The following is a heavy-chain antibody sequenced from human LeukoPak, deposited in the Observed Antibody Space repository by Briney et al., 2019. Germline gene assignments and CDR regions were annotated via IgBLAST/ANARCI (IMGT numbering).Heavy chain of an antibody. Sequence: SETLSLTCTVSGGSISSGDYYWSWIRQPPGKGLEWIGYIYYSGSTNYNPSLKSRVTISVDTSKNQFSLKLSSVTAADTAVYYCASASPHYYDSSGYVIGAFDIWGQGTMVTVSS. CDR3: ASASPHYYDSSGYVIGAFDI. CDR2: IYYSGST. CDR1: GGSISSGDYY. J-gene: IGHJ3*02. V-gene: IGHV4-61*08. D-gene: IGHD3-22*01.